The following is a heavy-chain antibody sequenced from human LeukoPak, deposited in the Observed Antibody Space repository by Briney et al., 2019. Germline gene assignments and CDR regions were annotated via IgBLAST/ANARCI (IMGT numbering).Heavy chain of an antibody. J-gene: IGHJ4*02. D-gene: IGHD2-2*01. Sequence: GGSLRLSCAASGFTFRNYGMYWVRQAPGKGLEWVAYIRSDGSDKYHADSVKGRFSISRDDARNSLYLQMNSLRAEDTALYYCVKDFGEKTAAIAYWGQGTLVTVSS. V-gene: IGHV3-30*02. CDR3: VKDFGEKTAAIAY. CDR1: GFTFRNYG. CDR2: IRSDGSDK.